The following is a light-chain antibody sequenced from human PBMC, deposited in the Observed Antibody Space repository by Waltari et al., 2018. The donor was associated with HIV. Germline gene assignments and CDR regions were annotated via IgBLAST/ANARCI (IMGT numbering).Light chain of an antibody. CDR3: MQPLEIPRT. V-gene: IGKV2-28*01. Sequence: DIVMTQSPLSLPVTPGEPASISCRSSQSRLKSNGNNYLDWYRQKPGQSLQLLIYFDSNRASGVPDMFSGSGSGTDFTLKISRVEAEDVVIYYCMQPLEIPRTFGQGTRREIK. CDR2: FDS. CDR1: QSRLKSNGNNY. J-gene: IGKJ5*01.